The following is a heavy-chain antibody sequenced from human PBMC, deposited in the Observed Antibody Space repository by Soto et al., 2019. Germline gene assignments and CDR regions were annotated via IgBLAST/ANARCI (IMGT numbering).Heavy chain of an antibody. D-gene: IGHD5-12*01. CDR1: GGSISSGGYS. CDR2: IYHSGRT. CDR3: ASSRGIPVRLDY. Sequence: QLQLQESGSGLVKPSQTLSLTCAVSGGSISSGGYSWSWIRQPPGKGLEWIGNIYHSGRTYYNPALKSRVTISVDRAKNQFSLKLSSVYAADTAVYDCASSRGIPVRLDYWGQGTLVTVSS. V-gene: IGHV4-30-2*01. J-gene: IGHJ4*02.